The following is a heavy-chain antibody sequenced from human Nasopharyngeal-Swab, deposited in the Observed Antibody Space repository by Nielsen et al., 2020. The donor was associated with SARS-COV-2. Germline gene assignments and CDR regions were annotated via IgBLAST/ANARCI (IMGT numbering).Heavy chain of an antibody. J-gene: IGHJ4*02. CDR2: MWYDGSSK. CDR1: GFNFNSYG. D-gene: IGHD6-13*01. Sequence: GESLKISCAASGFNFNSYGMHWVRQAPGKGLEWVAVMWYDGSSKKYGNSVKGRFTISRDNSKKTLYLQMNSLRAEDTAVYYCAIDLMAAPDYWGQGTLVTVSS. CDR3: AIDLMAAPDY. V-gene: IGHV3-33*01.